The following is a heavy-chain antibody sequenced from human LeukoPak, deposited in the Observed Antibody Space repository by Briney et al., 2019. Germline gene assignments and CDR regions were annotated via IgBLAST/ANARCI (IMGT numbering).Heavy chain of an antibody. J-gene: IGHJ4*02. CDR1: GFTFSSYG. D-gene: IGHD3-10*01. Sequence: PGGSLRLSCAASGFTFSSYGMSWVRQAPGKGLEWVSAISGSGGSTYYADSVKGRFTISRDNSKNTLYLQMNSLRAEDTAVYYCAKDHKSLWFGEFDYWGQGTLVTVSS. CDR3: AKDHKSLWFGEFDY. V-gene: IGHV3-23*01. CDR2: ISGSGGST.